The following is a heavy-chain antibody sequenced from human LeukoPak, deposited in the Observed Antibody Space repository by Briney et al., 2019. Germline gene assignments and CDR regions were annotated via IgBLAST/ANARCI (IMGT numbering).Heavy chain of an antibody. CDR3: ASSTMVVTPLSDHIDY. D-gene: IGHD4-23*01. Sequence: PSQTPSLTCTVSGGSISSGSYYWSWIRQPAGKGLEWIGRIYTSGSTNYNPSLKSRVTISVDTSKNQFSLKLSSVTAADTAVYYCASSTMVVTPLSDHIDYWGQGTLVTVSS. J-gene: IGHJ4*02. CDR1: GGSISSGSYY. V-gene: IGHV4-61*02. CDR2: IYTSGST.